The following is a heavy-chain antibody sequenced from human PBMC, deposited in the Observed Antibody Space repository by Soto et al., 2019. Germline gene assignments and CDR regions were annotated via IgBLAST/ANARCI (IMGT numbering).Heavy chain of an antibody. V-gene: IGHV3-30-3*01. CDR3: TTDSYFTMKLVRFDF. D-gene: IGHD3-22*01. CDR2: ISYDGSNK. J-gene: IGHJ4*01. Sequence: GGSLRLSCAASGFTFSSYAMHWVRQAPGKGLEWVAVISYDGSNKYYADSVKGRFTISRDNSKNTLYLQMNSLRAEDTAVYYCTTDSYFTMKLVRFDFWGLGTLVTVSS. CDR1: GFTFSSYA.